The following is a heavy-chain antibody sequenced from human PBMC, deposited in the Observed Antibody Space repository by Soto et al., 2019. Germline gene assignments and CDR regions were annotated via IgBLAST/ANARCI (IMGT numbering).Heavy chain of an antibody. CDR3: AMLMIVTGGDAFDI. D-gene: IGHD3-22*01. J-gene: IGHJ3*02. CDR1: GFNFRSYS. CDR2: ISSSSTTI. Sequence: GGSLRLSCAASGFNFRSYSMNWVRQAPGKGLEWVSYISSSSTTIYYGDSVKGRFTISRDNARNSLYLQMNSLRDEDTAGYYCAMLMIVTGGDAFDIWGQGTMVTVSS. V-gene: IGHV3-48*02.